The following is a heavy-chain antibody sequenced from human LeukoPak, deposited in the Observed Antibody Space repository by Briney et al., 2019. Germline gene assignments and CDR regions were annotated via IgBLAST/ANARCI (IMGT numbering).Heavy chain of an antibody. CDR2: IYHSGST. V-gene: IGHV4-38-2*01. CDR3: AKSTEVLRYFDWLLSPFDY. J-gene: IGHJ4*01. CDR1: GYSISSGYY. D-gene: IGHD3-9*01. Sequence: SETLSLTCAFSGYSISSGYYWGWIRQPPGKGVEWIGSIYHSGSTYYDPSLKSRVTISADTSKNTFSMKLSSVTAADTAVYYCAKSTEVLRYFDWLLSPFDYWGHGTLVTVSS.